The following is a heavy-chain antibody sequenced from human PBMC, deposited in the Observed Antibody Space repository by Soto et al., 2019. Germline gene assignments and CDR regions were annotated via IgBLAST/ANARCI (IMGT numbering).Heavy chain of an antibody. Sequence: GGSLRLSCAASGFTFSSYNMNWVRQAPGKGLEWVSYISSSSSAIYYADSVKGRFTISRDNAKNSLYLQMNSLRAEDTAVYYCARELHTEKGVWFDPWGQGTLVTVSS. CDR3: ARELHTEKGVWFDP. V-gene: IGHV3-48*01. D-gene: IGHD2-8*01. J-gene: IGHJ5*02. CDR2: ISSSSSAI. CDR1: GFTFSSYN.